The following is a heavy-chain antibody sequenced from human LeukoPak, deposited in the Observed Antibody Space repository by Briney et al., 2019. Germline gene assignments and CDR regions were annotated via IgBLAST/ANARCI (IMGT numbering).Heavy chain of an antibody. CDR1: GGSISSYY. D-gene: IGHD6-19*01. Sequence: PSETLSLTCTVSGGSISSYYWSWIRQPPGKGLEWIGYIYYRSTNYNPSLKSRVTISVDTSKNQFSLKVSSVTAADTAVYYCGSIAVSGTVDYWGQGTLVTVSS. CDR3: GSIAVSGTVDY. CDR2: IYYRST. J-gene: IGHJ4*02. V-gene: IGHV4-59*01.